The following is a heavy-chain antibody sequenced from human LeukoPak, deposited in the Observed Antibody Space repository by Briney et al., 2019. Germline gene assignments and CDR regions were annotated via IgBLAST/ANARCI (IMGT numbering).Heavy chain of an antibody. V-gene: IGHV4-34*01. CDR3: ARVPLRFLEPFDY. D-gene: IGHD3-3*01. Sequence: PSETLSLTCAVYGGSFTGYYWSWIRQPPGKGLEWIGEINHSGGANYNPSPKSRVTISADTSKSQFSLKLGSVTAADTAVYYCARVPLRFLEPFDYWGQGTLVTVSS. J-gene: IGHJ4*02. CDR2: INHSGGA. CDR1: GGSFTGYY.